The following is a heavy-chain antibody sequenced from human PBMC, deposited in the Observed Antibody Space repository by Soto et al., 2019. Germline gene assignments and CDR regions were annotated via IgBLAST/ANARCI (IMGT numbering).Heavy chain of an antibody. D-gene: IGHD5-18*01. CDR2: ISWNRGKT. Sequence: GGSLRLSCAASGFPFDDYAMHWVRQVPGKGLEWVSGISWNRGKTVYAGSVKGRFTISRDNAKNSLYLEMNSLRDEDTALYYCAKDRGGYSYGEPFDCWGQGTRVTVSS. V-gene: IGHV3-9*01. CDR1: GFPFDDYA. CDR3: AKDRGGYSYGEPFDC. J-gene: IGHJ4*02.